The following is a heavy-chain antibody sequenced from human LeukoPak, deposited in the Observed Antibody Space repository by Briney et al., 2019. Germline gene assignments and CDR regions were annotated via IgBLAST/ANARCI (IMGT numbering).Heavy chain of an antibody. J-gene: IGHJ4*02. CDR2: ISYDGSNK. Sequence: GRSLRLSCAASGFIFSHYAMHWVRPAPGKGLEWVAVISYDGSNKYYADSVKGRLTISRDNSKNTLYLQMNSLRAEDTAMYYCARDIQNVDTPMALDYWGQGTLVTVSS. CDR3: ARDIQNVDTPMALDY. D-gene: IGHD5-18*01. V-gene: IGHV3-30*04. CDR1: GFIFSHYA.